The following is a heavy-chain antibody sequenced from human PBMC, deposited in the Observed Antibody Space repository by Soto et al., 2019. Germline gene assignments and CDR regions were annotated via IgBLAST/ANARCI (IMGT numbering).Heavy chain of an antibody. V-gene: IGHV3-30-3*01. D-gene: IGHD6-13*01. Sequence: GGSMRLSCLASVFTFSNHPMHWVRQAPGKGLEWVAVVSYDGSTKYYADSVKGRFTISRDNAKNSLFLQMNSLRDEDTAMYYCARDKGRAGSFAPWGQGTLATGSA. CDR1: VFTFSNHP. J-gene: IGHJ5*02. CDR3: ARDKGRAGSFAP. CDR2: VSYDGSTK.